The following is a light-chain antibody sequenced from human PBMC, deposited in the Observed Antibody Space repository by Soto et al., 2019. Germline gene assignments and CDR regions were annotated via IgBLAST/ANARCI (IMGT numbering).Light chain of an antibody. CDR1: QTISSW. V-gene: IGKV1-5*03. J-gene: IGKJ1*01. CDR2: KAS. CDR3: QHYNSYSEA. Sequence: DVEMARSPATLSGSVGDRVTITWGASQTISSWLAWYQQKPGKAPKLLIYKASTLKSGVPSRFSGSGSGTEFTLTISSLQPDDFATYYCQHYNSYSEAFGQGTKVDI.